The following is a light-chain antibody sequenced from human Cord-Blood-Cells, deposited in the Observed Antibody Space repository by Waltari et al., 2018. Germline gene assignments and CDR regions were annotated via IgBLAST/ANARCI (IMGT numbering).Light chain of an antibody. CDR2: DVS. Sequence: QSALTQPASVSGSPGPSITISCTGTSSDVGGYKYVSWYQQHPGKAPKLMIDDVSNRPSGVSNRFSGSKSGNTASLTNSELQAEDEADYYCSSYTSSSTRVFGGGTKLTVL. J-gene: IGLJ3*02. CDR3: SSYTSSSTRV. CDR1: SSDVGGYKY. V-gene: IGLV2-14*03.